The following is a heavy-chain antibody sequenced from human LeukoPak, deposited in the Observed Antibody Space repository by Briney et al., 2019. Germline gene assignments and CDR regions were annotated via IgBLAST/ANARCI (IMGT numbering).Heavy chain of an antibody. J-gene: IGHJ4*02. CDR1: GFTFSSYA. Sequence: GGSLRLSYAASGFTFSSYAMSWVRQAPGKGLEWVSAISGSGGSTYYADSVKGRFTISRDNSKNTLYLQMNSLRAEDTAVYYCAKYKRGSPRYFDYWGQGTLVTVSS. D-gene: IGHD1-14*01. V-gene: IGHV3-23*01. CDR3: AKYKRGSPRYFDY. CDR2: ISGSGGST.